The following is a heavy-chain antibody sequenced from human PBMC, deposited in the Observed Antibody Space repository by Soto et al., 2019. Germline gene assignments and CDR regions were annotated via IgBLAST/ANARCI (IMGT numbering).Heavy chain of an antibody. CDR3: ARDYYDSSGYSADFDY. Sequence: PGGSLRLSCVGSGFTFSSNWMTWVRQAPGKGLEWVSYISSSSSTIYYADSVKGRFTISRDNAKNSLYLQMNSLRAEDTAVYYCARDYYDSSGYSADFDYWGQGTLVTVSS. J-gene: IGHJ4*02. CDR1: GFTFSSNW. CDR2: ISSSSSTI. D-gene: IGHD3-22*01. V-gene: IGHV3-48*01.